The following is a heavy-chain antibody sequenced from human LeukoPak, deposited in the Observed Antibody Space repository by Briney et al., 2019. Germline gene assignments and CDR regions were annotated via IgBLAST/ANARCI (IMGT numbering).Heavy chain of an antibody. Sequence: SETLSLTCTVSGGSISSYYWSWIRQPPGKGLEWIGYIYYSGSTNYNPSLKSRVTISVDTSTNQFSLELSSVAAADTAVYYCARDPAPRIVGAAHYFDYWGQGTLVTVSS. D-gene: IGHD1-26*01. V-gene: IGHV4-59*01. CDR2: IYYSGST. CDR1: GGSISSYY. CDR3: ARDPAPRIVGAAHYFDY. J-gene: IGHJ4*02.